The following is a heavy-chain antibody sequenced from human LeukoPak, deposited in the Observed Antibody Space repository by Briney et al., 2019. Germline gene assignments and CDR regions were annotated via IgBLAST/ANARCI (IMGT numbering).Heavy chain of an antibody. CDR3: ARDGTMVRGGGGFDP. CDR2: IYYSGST. CDR1: GGSISTYY. J-gene: IGHJ5*02. V-gene: IGHV4-59*01. Sequence: SETLSLTCTVSGGSISTYYWSWIRQPPGKGLEWIGCIYYSGSTNSNPSLKSRVTISVDTSKNQFSLTLNSVTAADTAVYYCARDGTMVRGGGGFDPWGQGTLVTVSS. D-gene: IGHD3-10*01.